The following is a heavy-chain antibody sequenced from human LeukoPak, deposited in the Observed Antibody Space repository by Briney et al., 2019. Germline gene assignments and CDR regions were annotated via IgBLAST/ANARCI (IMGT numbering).Heavy chain of an antibody. CDR1: GLRFSDYY. Sequence: GGSLRLSCAASGLRFSDYYMTWIRQAPGKGLEWVSHITSSGSTIHYADSVKGRFTISRDNAKNSLYLQMSSLRAEDTAVYYCARIGSSWPNWFDPWGQGTLVTVSS. D-gene: IGHD6-13*01. CDR2: ITSSGSTI. V-gene: IGHV3-11*01. CDR3: ARIGSSWPNWFDP. J-gene: IGHJ5*02.